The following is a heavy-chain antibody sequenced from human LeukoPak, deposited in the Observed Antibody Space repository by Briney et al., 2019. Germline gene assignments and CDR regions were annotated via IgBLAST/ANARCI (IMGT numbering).Heavy chain of an antibody. CDR1: GYIFTGYY. Sequence: ASVKVSCKASGYIFTGYYMHWVRQAPGQGLEWMGWINPNSGDTNYAQKFQGRVTMTRDTSISTAYMELSRLRSDDTAVYYCARDRIFEPLDAFDIWGQGTMVTVSS. V-gene: IGHV1-2*02. J-gene: IGHJ3*02. CDR3: ARDRIFEPLDAFDI. CDR2: INPNSGDT. D-gene: IGHD3-9*01.